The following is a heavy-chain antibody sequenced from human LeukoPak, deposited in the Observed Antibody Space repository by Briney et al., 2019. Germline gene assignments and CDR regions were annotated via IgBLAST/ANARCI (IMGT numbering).Heavy chain of an antibody. CDR2: PYYRSKRYN. J-gene: IGHJ6*02. D-gene: IGHD3/OR15-3a*01. CDR1: GDSVSSNSAA. Sequence: SQTLSLTCAISGDSVSSNSAAWNWSRQSPSRGLGWLGRPYYRSKRYNDYAVSVKTRITINPDTSKNQFSMQLNSVTPDDTAVYYCASWTGGGREYYGMDVWGQGTTVTVSS. V-gene: IGHV6-1*01. CDR3: ASWTGGGREYYGMDV.